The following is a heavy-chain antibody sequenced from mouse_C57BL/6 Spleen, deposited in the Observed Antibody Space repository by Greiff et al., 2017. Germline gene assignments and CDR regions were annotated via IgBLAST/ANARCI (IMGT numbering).Heavy chain of an antibody. D-gene: IGHD4-1*01. J-gene: IGHJ3*01. CDR3: ARSQLTGTSWFAY. Sequence: VKLVESGPELVKPGASVKLSCKASGYTFTSYDINWVKQRPGQGLEWIGWIYPRDGSTKYNEKFKGKATLTVDTSSSTAYMELHSLTSEDSAVYFCARSQLTGTSWFAYWGQGTLVTVSA. CDR1: GYTFTSYD. V-gene: IGHV1-85*01. CDR2: IYPRDGST.